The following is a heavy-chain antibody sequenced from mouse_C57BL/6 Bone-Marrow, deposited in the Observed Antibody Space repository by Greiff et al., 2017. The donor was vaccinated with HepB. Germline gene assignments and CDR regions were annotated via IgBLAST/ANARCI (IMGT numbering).Heavy chain of an antibody. Sequence: QVQLQQPGAELVKPGASVKLSCKASGYTFTSYWMHWVKQRPGQGLEWIGMIHPNSGSTNYNEKFKSKATLTVDKSSSTAYMQLSSLTSEDSAVYYCAPLYQIVYYFDYWGQGTTLTVSS. V-gene: IGHV1-64*01. CDR2: IHPNSGST. J-gene: IGHJ2*01. CDR1: GYTFTSYW. D-gene: IGHD2-12*01. CDR3: APLYQIVYYFDY.